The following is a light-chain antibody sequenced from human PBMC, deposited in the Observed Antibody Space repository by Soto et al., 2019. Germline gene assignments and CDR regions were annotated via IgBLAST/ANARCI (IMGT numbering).Light chain of an antibody. Sequence: QSVLTQPPSASGTPGQRVTISCSGSRSNIGNNAVSWYQQLPGTAPKLLIYNNNQRPSGVPDRFSGSKSGTSASLAISGLQSEDEADYYCAACHDSLNARGVFGGGTKLTVL. CDR1: RSNIGNNA. J-gene: IGLJ3*02. CDR3: AACHDSLNARGV. CDR2: NNN. V-gene: IGLV1-44*01.